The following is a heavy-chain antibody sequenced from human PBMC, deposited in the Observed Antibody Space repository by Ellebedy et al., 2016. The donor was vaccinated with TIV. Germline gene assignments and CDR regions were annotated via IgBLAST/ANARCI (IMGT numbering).Heavy chain of an antibody. CDR3: ARGDAVATLWD. CDR1: GGSFSGYY. Sequence: MPSETLSLTCAVSGGSFSGYYWSWIRQPPGKGLEWIGQINPSGSTNYNPSLKSLVAISLDTSKSHFSLKLSSATAADTAVYYCARGDAVATLWDWGQGTLVTVSS. J-gene: IGHJ4*02. CDR2: INPSGST. V-gene: IGHV4-34*01. D-gene: IGHD5-12*01.